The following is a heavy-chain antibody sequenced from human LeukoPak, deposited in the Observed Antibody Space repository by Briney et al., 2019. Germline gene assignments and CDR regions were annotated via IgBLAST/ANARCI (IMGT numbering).Heavy chain of an antibody. J-gene: IGHJ4*02. CDR3: ARGPKIDYYDSSGRYYFDY. D-gene: IGHD3-22*01. Sequence: GGSLRLSCAASGFTFSSYWMSWVRQAPGKGLEWVANIKQDGSEKYYVDSVKGRLTISRDNAKNSLYLQMNSLRAEDTAVYYCARGPKIDYYDSSGRYYFDYWGQGTLVTVSS. CDR1: GFTFSSYW. CDR2: IKQDGSEK. V-gene: IGHV3-7*01.